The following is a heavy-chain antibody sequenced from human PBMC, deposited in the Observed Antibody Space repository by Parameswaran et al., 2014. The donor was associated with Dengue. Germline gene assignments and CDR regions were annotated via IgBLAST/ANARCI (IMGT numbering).Heavy chain of an antibody. J-gene: IGHJ4*02. CDR3: ARGYSSSWYSPLLDY. Sequence: VRQAPGKGLEWIGYIYYSGSTYYNPSLKSRVTISVDTSKNQFSLKLSSVTAADTAVYYCARGYSSSWYSPLLDYWGQGTLVTVSS. CDR2: IYYSGST. V-gene: IGHV4-31*02. D-gene: IGHD6-13*01.